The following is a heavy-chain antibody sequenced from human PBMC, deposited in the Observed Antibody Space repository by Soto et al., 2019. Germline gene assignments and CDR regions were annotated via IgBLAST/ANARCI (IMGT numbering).Heavy chain of an antibody. CDR1: GFTFNRHA. V-gene: IGHV3-23*01. J-gene: IGHJ4*02. CDR3: AKVSSAWYAGFFDL. Sequence: EVQLLESGGGLVQPGGSLRLSCTASGFTFNRHAMTWVRQAPGKGLEWVSGLSDSGGSIYYADSVKGRFTISRDNSMNTLYRQMSTLRAEDTAVYYCAKVSSAWYAGFFDLWGQGTLVTVSS. CDR2: LSDSGGSI. D-gene: IGHD2-8*01.